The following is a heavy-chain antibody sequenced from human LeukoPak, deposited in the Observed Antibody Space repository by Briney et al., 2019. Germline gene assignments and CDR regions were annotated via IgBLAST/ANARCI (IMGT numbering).Heavy chain of an antibody. CDR3: ARGYGAFDI. D-gene: IGHD2-15*01. Sequence: GESLKISCMGSGYTFTNYWINWVRQMPGKGLEWMGRIDPSDSYTNYSPSFQGHVTISADKSISTAYLQWSSLKASDTAMYFCARGYGAFDIWGQGTMVTVSS. CDR1: GYTFTNYW. J-gene: IGHJ3*02. CDR2: IDPSDSYT. V-gene: IGHV5-10-1*01.